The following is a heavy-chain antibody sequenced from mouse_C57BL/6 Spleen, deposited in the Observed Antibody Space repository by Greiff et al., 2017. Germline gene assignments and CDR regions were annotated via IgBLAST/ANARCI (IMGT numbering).Heavy chain of an antibody. D-gene: IGHD2-3*01. CDR2: ISYSGST. CDR1: GYSITSGYD. Sequence: EVKVVESGPGMVKPSQSLSLTCTVTGYSITSGYDWHWIRHFPGNKLEWMGYISYSGSTNYNPSLKSRISITHDTSKNHFFLKLNSVTNEDTASYDCAGDSGYYRFAYWGQGTLVTVSA. J-gene: IGHJ3*01. V-gene: IGHV3-1*01. CDR3: AGDSGYYRFAY.